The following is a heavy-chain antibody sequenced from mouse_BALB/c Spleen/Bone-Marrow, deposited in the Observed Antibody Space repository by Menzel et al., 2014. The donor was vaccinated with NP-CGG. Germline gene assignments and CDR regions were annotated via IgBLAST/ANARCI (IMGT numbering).Heavy chain of an antibody. Sequence: VQLKESGPELVKPGASVKISCKTSGYTFTEYTMHWVKQSHGKSLEWIGSINPNNGGTNYNQKFKGKATLTVDKSSSTAYMEFRSLTSEDSAVYYCARGDGYYVYAMDYWGQGTPVTVSS. J-gene: IGHJ4*01. D-gene: IGHD2-3*01. CDR1: GYTFTEYT. CDR3: ARGDGYYVYAMDY. V-gene: IGHV1-18*01. CDR2: INPNNGGT.